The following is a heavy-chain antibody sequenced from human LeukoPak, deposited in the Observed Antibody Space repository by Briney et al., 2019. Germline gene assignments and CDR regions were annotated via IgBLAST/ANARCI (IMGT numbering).Heavy chain of an antibody. CDR3: ARHDSGYDSNYFDY. CDR2: IYYSGST. CDR1: GGSFSGYY. V-gene: IGHV4-59*08. D-gene: IGHD5-12*01. Sequence: PSETLSLTCAVYGGSFSGYYWSWIRQPPGKGLEWIGYIYYSGSTNYNPSLKSRVTISVDTSKNQFSLKLSSVTAADTAVYYCARHDSGYDSNYFDYWGQGTLVTVSS. J-gene: IGHJ4*02.